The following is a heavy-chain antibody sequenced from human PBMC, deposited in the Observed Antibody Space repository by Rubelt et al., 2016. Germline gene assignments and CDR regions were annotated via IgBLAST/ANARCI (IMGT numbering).Heavy chain of an antibody. D-gene: IGHD4-17*01. V-gene: IGHV1-3*01. Sequence: QVQLVQSGAEVKRPGASVKVSCKASGYPFATYAMHWVRQAPGQRLEWMGWIDAGNGDTKYSINLQGRVTFTGDTAASTAYMELGSLRSEDSAVYYCARFALPAVTTAYYYYALDVWGQGTTVTVSS. CDR1: GYPFATYA. J-gene: IGHJ6*02. CDR2: IDAGNGDT. CDR3: ARFALPAVTTAYYYYALDV.